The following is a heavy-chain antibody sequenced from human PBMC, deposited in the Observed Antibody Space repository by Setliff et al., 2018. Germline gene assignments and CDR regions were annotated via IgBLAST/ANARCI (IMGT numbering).Heavy chain of an antibody. J-gene: IGHJ4*02. V-gene: IGHV1-2*04. CDR2: INPKSGGT. CDR1: GYTFTGYY. CDR3: ARGRDFWSGYFVY. Sequence: PGPQVKVSCKASGYTFTGYYMHGVRQAPGQGLGWMGWINPKSGGTNYAQKFQGWVTMTRDTSISTAYMELDRLRSDDTAVYYCARGRDFWSGYFVYWGQGTLVTSPQ. D-gene: IGHD3-3*01.